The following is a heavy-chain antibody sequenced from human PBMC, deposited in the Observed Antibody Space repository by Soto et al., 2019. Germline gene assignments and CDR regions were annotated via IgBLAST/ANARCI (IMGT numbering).Heavy chain of an antibody. CDR3: ARGGYYYDSSAYYRPFDY. CDR2: MNPNSGNT. CDR1: GYTFTSYD. D-gene: IGHD3-22*01. J-gene: IGHJ4*02. Sequence: ASVKVSCKASGYTFTSYDINWVRQATGQGLEWMGWMNPNSGNTGYAQKFQGRVAMTRSTSISTAYMELSSLRSEDTAVYYCARGGYYYDSSAYYRPFDYWGQGTLVTVSS. V-gene: IGHV1-8*01.